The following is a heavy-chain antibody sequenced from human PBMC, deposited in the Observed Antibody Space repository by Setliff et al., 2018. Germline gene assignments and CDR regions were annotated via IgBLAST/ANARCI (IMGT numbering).Heavy chain of an antibody. D-gene: IGHD6-19*01. CDR2: ISWNGGRT. V-gene: IGHV3-20*04. CDR3: ARDLEVAVASGHCFDP. CDR1: GFTFNNYA. J-gene: IGHJ5*02. Sequence: GGSLRLSCAASGFTFNNYAMAWVRQAPGKGLEWVSDISWNGGRTNYADSVKGRFTISRDNAKNFLYLQMNSLRGDDTTFYYCARDLEVAVASGHCFDPWGQGTLVTVSS.